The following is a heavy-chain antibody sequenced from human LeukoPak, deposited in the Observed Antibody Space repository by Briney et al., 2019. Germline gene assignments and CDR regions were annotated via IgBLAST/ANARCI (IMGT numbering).Heavy chain of an antibody. Sequence: ASVKDSCKASGGTFSSYAISWVRQAPGQGLEWMGGIIPIFGTANYAQKFQGRVTITADESTSTAYMELSSLRSDDTAVYYCARLSQQTFDIWGQGTLVTVSS. CDR3: ARLSQQTFDI. J-gene: IGHJ3*02. CDR1: GGTFSSYA. V-gene: IGHV1-69*13. CDR2: IIPIFGTA.